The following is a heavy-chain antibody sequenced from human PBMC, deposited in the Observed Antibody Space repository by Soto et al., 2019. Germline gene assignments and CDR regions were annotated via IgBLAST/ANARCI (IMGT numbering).Heavy chain of an antibody. Sequence: QVQLQESGPGMVKPSQTLSLTCTVSGDCITSGDYYWSWVRQPPGKGLEWIGYIFYSGSTYYKASLKSRVTISLDMSRNQFSLKLTSVTAADTAVHYCARAEGAVAGSGWFDAWGHGTLVTVSS. J-gene: IGHJ5*01. V-gene: IGHV4-30-4*01. D-gene: IGHD6-19*01. CDR1: GDCITSGDYY. CDR2: IFYSGST. CDR3: ARAEGAVAGSGWFDA.